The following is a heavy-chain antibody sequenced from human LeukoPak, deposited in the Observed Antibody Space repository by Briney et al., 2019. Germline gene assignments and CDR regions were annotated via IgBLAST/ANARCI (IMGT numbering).Heavy chain of an antibody. J-gene: IGHJ4*02. CDR3: ARAPGTVTSIFDY. CDR2: IYYSGST. Sequence: SETLSLTCTVSGGSISSYHWSWIRQPPGKGLEWIGYIYYSGSTNYNPSLKSRVTMSVDTSKNQFSLKLSSVTAADTAVYYCARAPGTVTSIFDYWGQGTLVTVSS. CDR1: GGSISSYH. D-gene: IGHD4-17*01. V-gene: IGHV4-59*12.